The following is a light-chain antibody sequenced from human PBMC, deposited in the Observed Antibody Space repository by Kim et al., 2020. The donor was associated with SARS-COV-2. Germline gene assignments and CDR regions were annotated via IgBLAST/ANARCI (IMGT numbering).Light chain of an antibody. CDR1: QDITTC. J-gene: IGKJ4*01. CDR2: TAS. Sequence: DIQMTQSPSSLSASVGDRVTITCRTSQDITTCLDWYQHRPEKAPKFLIYTASPLQSGVPSRFSGSGSGTHFILSISRLQPEEFATYICQQYMTFPRTFVGGTKVE. CDR3: QQYMTFPRT. V-gene: IGKV1D-16*01.